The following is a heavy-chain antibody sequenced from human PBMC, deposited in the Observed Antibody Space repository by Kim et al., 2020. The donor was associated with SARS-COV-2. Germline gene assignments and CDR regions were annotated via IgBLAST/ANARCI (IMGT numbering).Heavy chain of an antibody. Sequence: TYYNTSLKTRVTLSVDTSKNQFSLKLSSVTAADMAVYYCATRGSGSYYNWGQGTLVTVSS. J-gene: IGHJ4*02. CDR3: ATRGSGSYYN. CDR2: T. V-gene: IGHV4-31*02. D-gene: IGHD3-10*01.